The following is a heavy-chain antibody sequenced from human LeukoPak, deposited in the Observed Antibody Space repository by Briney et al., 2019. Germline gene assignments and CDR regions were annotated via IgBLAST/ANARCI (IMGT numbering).Heavy chain of an antibody. CDR3: ARTGLDAFDI. J-gene: IGHJ3*02. V-gene: IGHV6-1*01. CDR2: TYYRSKWYN. Sequence: SQTLSLTRAISGDSVSSNSAAWNWIRQPPSRGLEWLGRTYYRSKWYNDYAVSVKSRITINPDTSKNQFSLQLNSVTPEDTAVYYCARTGLDAFDIWGQGTMVTVSS. CDR1: GDSVSSNSAA.